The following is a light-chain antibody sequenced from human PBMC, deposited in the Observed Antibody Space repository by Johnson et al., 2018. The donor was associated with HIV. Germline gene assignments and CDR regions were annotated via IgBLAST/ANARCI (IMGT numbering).Light chain of an antibody. Sequence: QSVLTQPPSVSAAPGQKVTISCSGSSSDIGNNYVSWYQQLPGTAPKLLIYDNNKRPSGIPDRFSGSKCGTSATLTITGLQTGDEADYYCGTWDSSLSVYVFGTGTKVTVL. J-gene: IGLJ1*01. CDR2: DNN. V-gene: IGLV1-51*01. CDR3: GTWDSSLSVYV. CDR1: SSDIGNNY.